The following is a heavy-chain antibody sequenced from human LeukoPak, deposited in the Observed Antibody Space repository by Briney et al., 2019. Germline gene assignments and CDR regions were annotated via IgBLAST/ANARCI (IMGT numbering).Heavy chain of an antibody. Sequence: PSETLSLTCTVSGGSISSSSYYWGWIRQPPWKGLEGIGSIYYSGSTYYNPSLKSRVTISVDTSKNQFSLKLSSVTAADTAVYYCARSYPYSSSWYGYYYYGMDVWGQGTTVTVSS. D-gene: IGHD6-13*01. V-gene: IGHV4-39*01. CDR2: IYYSGST. CDR1: GGSISSSSYY. J-gene: IGHJ6*02. CDR3: ARSYPYSSSWYGYYYYGMDV.